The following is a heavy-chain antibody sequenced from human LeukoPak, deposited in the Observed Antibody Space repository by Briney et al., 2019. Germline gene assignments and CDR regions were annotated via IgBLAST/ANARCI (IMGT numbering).Heavy chain of an antibody. CDR1: GGSISSGSYY. V-gene: IGHV4-61*02. D-gene: IGHD1-26*01. CDR3: ARTSGELPTGDYYYYYMDV. Sequence: PSETLSLTCTVSGGSISSGSYYWSWIRQPAGKGLEWIGRIYTSGSTNYNPSLKSRVTISVDTSKNQFSLKLSSVTAADTAVYYCARTSGELPTGDYYYYYMDVWGKGTTVTISS. CDR2: IYTSGST. J-gene: IGHJ6*03.